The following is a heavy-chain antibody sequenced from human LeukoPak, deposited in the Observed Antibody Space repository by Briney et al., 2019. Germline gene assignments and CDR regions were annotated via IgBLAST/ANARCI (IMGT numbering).Heavy chain of an antibody. CDR3: ARGQQLVQYYFDY. D-gene: IGHD6-13*01. CDR2: IYYTGST. CDR1: GGPISSYY. Sequence: SETLSLTCTVSGGPISSYYWSWIRQPPGKGLEWIAYIYYTGSTNYNPSLKSRVTMSVDTSKNQFSLKLSSVTAADTAVYYCARGQQLVQYYFDYWGQGTLVTVSS. V-gene: IGHV4-59*01. J-gene: IGHJ4*02.